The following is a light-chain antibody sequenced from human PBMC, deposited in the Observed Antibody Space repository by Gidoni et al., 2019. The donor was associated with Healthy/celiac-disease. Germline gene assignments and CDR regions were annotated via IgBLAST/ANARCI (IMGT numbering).Light chain of an antibody. Sequence: EIVLTQSPATLSLSPGERAILSCRASQSVSSYLAWYQQKPGQAPRLLIYDASNRATGIPARFSGSGSGTDFTLTISSLEPEDFAVYYCQQRSNWPPLTFGGGTKVEIK. J-gene: IGKJ4*01. CDR3: QQRSNWPPLT. CDR2: DAS. V-gene: IGKV3-11*01. CDR1: QSVSSY.